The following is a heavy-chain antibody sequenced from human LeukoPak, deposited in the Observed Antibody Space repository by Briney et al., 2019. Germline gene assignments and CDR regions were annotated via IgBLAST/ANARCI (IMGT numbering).Heavy chain of an antibody. J-gene: IGHJ4*02. CDR3: TRTWGYDSSGADY. CDR2: IRSKAYGGTT. Sequence: GGSLRLSCADSGITFSSYAMSWVRQAPGKGLEWVGFIRSKAYGGTTEYAASVKGRFTISRDDSKSIAYLQMNSLKTEDTAVYYCTRTWGYDSSGADYWGQGTLVTVSS. D-gene: IGHD3-22*01. CDR1: GITFSSYA. V-gene: IGHV3-49*04.